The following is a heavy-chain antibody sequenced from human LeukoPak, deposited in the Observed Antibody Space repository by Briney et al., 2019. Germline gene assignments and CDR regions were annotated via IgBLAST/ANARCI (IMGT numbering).Heavy chain of an antibody. J-gene: IGHJ3*02. V-gene: IGHV1-69*13. CDR2: IIPIFGTA. D-gene: IGHD3-16*01. Sequence: SVKVSCKASGGTFSSYAISWVRQAPGQGLEWMGGIIPIFGTANYEQKFQGRVTITADESTSTAYMELGSLRSEDTAVYYCARVRVFGNDAFDIWGQGTMVTVSS. CDR1: GGTFSSYA. CDR3: ARVRVFGNDAFDI.